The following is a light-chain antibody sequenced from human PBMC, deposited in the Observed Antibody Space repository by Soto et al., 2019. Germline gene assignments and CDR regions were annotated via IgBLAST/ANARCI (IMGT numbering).Light chain of an antibody. CDR1: QGIRND. Sequence: AVQMTQSPSSLSASVGDRVTITCRASQGIRNDLGWYQQKPGKAPELLIYAASSLQSGVPSRFSGSGSGTDFTLTISSLQPEDFATYYCLQDYNYPWTFGQGKKVEIK. V-gene: IGKV1-6*01. CDR3: LQDYNYPWT. J-gene: IGKJ1*01. CDR2: AAS.